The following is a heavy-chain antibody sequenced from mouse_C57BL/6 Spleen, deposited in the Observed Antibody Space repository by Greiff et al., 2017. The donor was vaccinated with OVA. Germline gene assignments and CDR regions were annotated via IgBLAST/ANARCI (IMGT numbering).Heavy chain of an antibody. CDR2: INPNNGGT. CDR1: GYTFTDYY. V-gene: IGHV1-26*01. CDR3: AREGDRGLDY. Sequence: VQLQQPGPELVKPGASVKISCKASGYTFTDYYMNWVKQSHGKSLEWIGDINPNNGGTSYNQKFKGKATLTVDKSSSTAYMELRSLTSEDSAVYYCAREGDRGLDYWGQGTTLTVSS. D-gene: IGHD3-3*01. J-gene: IGHJ2*01.